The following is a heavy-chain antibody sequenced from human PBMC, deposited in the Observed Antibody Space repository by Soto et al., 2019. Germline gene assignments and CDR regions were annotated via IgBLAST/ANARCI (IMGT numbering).Heavy chain of an antibody. CDR2: IYYSGST. CDR1: GGSISSGGHY. J-gene: IGHJ4*02. CDR3: ARVYQYGEFDY. V-gene: IGHV4-31*03. Sequence: SETLSLTCTVSGGSISSGGHYWSWIRQHPGKGLEWIGYIYYSGSTYYNPSLKSRVTISVDTSKNQFSLKLSSVTAADTAVYYCARVYQYGEFDYWGQGTLVTVSS. D-gene: IGHD4-17*01.